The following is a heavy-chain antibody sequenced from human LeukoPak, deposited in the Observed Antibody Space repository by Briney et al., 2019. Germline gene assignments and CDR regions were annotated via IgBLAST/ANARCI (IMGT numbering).Heavy chain of an antibody. J-gene: IGHJ4*02. V-gene: IGHV1-46*01. CDR3: ARDQEGFDY. Sequence: ASVKVSYKASGYTFTSNYIHWVRQAPGQGLEWMGMIYPRDGSTSYAQKFQGRVTVTRDTSTSTVHMELSGLRSEDTAVYYCARDQEGFDYWGQGTQVTVSS. CDR1: GYTFTSNY. CDR2: IYPRDGST.